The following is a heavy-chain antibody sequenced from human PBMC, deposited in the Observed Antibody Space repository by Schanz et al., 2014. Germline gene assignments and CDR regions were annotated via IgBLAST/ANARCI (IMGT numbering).Heavy chain of an antibody. CDR3: AKDAAYYDSVISPDH. V-gene: IGHV3-23*01. Sequence: DVQLLESGGGLVQPGESLRLSCAASGFTFTTYAMTWVRQAPGKGLEWVSNISPTGSSTYYADSVKGRFTISRDNSKNTLYLQMNSLRAEVTAIYFCAKDAAYYDSVISPDHWGQGTLITVSS. CDR2: ISPTGSST. J-gene: IGHJ4*02. CDR1: GFTFTTYA. D-gene: IGHD3-22*01.